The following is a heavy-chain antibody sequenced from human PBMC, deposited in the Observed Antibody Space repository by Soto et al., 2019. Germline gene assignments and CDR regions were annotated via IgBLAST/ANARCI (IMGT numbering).Heavy chain of an antibody. V-gene: IGHV3-23*01. CDR2: IGQTPTNT. CDR3: AKWHTYYYDSRGFSGFDC. J-gene: IGHJ4*02. CDR1: GFTFSNYA. Sequence: PGGSLRLSCAASGFTFSNYAMNWVRQAPGKGLEWVSSIGQTPTNTYYADSVKGRFTISRDNSRNTLYLQMNSLRAEDTAAYYCAKWHTYYYDSRGFSGFDCWGRGTLVTVSS. D-gene: IGHD3-22*01.